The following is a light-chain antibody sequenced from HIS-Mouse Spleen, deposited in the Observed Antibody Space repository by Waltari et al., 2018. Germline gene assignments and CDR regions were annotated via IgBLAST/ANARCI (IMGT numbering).Light chain of an antibody. Sequence: QSALTQPASVSGSPGQSITISCTGTSRDVGGYNYVSWYQPHPGKAPKLIIYDASTRPWGVSNRFSGSKSGNAASLTISGLQAEDEADYYCSSYTSSSTRVFGGGTKLTVL. V-gene: IGLV2-14*03. CDR3: SSYTSSSTRV. CDR2: DAS. J-gene: IGLJ3*02. CDR1: SRDVGGYNY.